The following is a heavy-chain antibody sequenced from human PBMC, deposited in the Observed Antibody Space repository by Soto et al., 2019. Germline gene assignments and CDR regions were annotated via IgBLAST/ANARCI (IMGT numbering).Heavy chain of an antibody. J-gene: IGHJ4*02. Sequence: GASVKVSCKTSGGTFSGYAISWVRQAPGQGLEWMGGIVPIVGTTTYAQKFQGRVTITADEATSTAYMQLSRLRSDDTAVYYCVRVVAIPGYPDHWGQGTLVTVSS. CDR2: IVPIVGTT. CDR3: VRVVAIPGYPDH. D-gene: IGHD5-12*01. V-gene: IGHV1-69*13. CDR1: GGTFSGYA.